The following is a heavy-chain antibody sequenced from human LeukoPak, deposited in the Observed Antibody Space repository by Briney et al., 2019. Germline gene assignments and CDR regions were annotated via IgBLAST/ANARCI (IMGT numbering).Heavy chain of an antibody. D-gene: IGHD1-26*01. CDR2: INPSGGST. Sequence: ASVTVSCKASGYTFTSYYMHWVRQAPGQGLEWMGIINPSGGSTSYAQKFQGRVTMTRDMSTSTVYMELSSLRSEDTAVYYCAREGVGATDYWGQGTLVTVSS. V-gene: IGHV1-46*01. CDR1: GYTFTSYY. J-gene: IGHJ4*02. CDR3: AREGVGATDY.